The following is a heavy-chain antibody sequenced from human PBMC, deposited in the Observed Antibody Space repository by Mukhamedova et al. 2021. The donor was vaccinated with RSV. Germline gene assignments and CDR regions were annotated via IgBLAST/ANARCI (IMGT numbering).Heavy chain of an antibody. V-gene: IGHV3-30*02. CDR3: AKDVDDNDYGVFDY. CDR2: GSNE. D-gene: IGHD4-17*01. Sequence: GSNENYADSLNGRFIASRDNSRNTLSLQLNSLRVEDTALYYCAKDVDDNDYGVFDYWGQGTLVTVSS. J-gene: IGHJ4*02.